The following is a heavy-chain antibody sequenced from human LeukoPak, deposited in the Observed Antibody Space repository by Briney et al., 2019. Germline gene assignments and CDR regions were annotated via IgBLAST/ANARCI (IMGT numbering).Heavy chain of an antibody. V-gene: IGHV4-39*01. CDR2: IYYSGST. Sequence: SQTLSLTCTVSGGSISSGDYYWSWIRQPPGKGLEWIGSIYYSGSTYYNPSLKSRVTISVDTSKNQFSLKLSSVTAADTAVYYCARHIRYCSGGSCYSAAIDYWGQGTLVTVSS. D-gene: IGHD2-15*01. J-gene: IGHJ4*02. CDR1: GGSISSGDYY. CDR3: ARHIRYCSGGSCYSAAIDY.